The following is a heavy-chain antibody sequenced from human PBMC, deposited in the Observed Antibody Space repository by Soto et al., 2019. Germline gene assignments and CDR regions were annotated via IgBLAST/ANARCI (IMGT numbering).Heavy chain of an antibody. CDR1: GFTFSSYW. D-gene: IGHD5-18*01. CDR2: INSDGSST. Sequence: GSLRLSCAASGFTFSSYWMHWVRQAPGKGLVWVSRINSDGSSTSYADSVKGRFTISRDNAKNTLYLQMNSLRAEDTAVYYCARAEKRYSYGYLVHYWGQGTLGTSPQ. J-gene: IGHJ4*02. V-gene: IGHV3-74*01. CDR3: ARAEKRYSYGYLVHY.